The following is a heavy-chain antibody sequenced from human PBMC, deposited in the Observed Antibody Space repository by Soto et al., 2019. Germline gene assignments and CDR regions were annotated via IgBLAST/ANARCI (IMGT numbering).Heavy chain of an antibody. V-gene: IGHV1-69*06. CDR1: GGTFSNYA. Sequence: QVQLVQSGAEVKKPGSSVKVSCKASGGTFSNYAICWVRQAPGQGLEWMGGVIPVSGTPKYAQKFQDRVLITADKSTSTAYMELTSLTSEDTAVYFCARDPGSGSYYSVSDYWYFDLWGRGTLVTVSS. CDR3: ARDPGSGSYYSVSDYWYFDL. D-gene: IGHD1-26*01. CDR2: VIPVSGTP. J-gene: IGHJ2*01.